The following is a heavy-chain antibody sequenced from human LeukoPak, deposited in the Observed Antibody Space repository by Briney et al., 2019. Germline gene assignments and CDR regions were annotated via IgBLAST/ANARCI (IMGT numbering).Heavy chain of an antibody. CDR1: GGSFSGYY. CDR3: ASSPGDFWSGYPPGWFDP. V-gene: IGHV4-59*01. D-gene: IGHD3-3*01. Sequence: SETLSLTCAVYGGSFSGYYWSWIRQPPGKGLEWIGYIYYSGSTNYNPSLKSRVTISVDTSKNQFSLKLSSVTAADTAVYYCASSPGDFWSGYPPGWFDPWGQGTLVTVSS. J-gene: IGHJ5*02. CDR2: IYYSGST.